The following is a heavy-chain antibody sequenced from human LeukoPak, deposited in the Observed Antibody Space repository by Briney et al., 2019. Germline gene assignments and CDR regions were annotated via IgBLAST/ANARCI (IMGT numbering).Heavy chain of an antibody. D-gene: IGHD4-11*01. J-gene: IGHJ5*02. Sequence: ASVKVSCKASGYTFTSYYMHWVRQATGQGLEWMGIINPSGGRTRYAQECPGRVTMTRDTSTSTVYMELSSLRSEGTAVYYCARETTGTNWFDPGGQGTLVTVSS. V-gene: IGHV1-46*03. CDR1: GYTFTSYY. CDR2: INPSGGRT. CDR3: ARETTGTNWFDP.